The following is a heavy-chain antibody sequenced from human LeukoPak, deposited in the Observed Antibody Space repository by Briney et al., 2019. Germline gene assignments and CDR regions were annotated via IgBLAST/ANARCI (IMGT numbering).Heavy chain of an antibody. V-gene: IGHV6-1*01. CDR1: GDSVSGNSVA. J-gene: IGHJ3*01. CDR3: ARSAVATRGTAFDV. Sequence: SQTLSLTCAISGDSVSGNSVAWHWIRQSPSRGLEWLGRTYYRSKWYNDYAASVKSRITINSDTSENHFSLQLNSVTPEDTAVYYCARSAVATRGTAFDVWGQGTMVTVSS. CDR2: TYYRSKWYN. D-gene: IGHD1-26*01.